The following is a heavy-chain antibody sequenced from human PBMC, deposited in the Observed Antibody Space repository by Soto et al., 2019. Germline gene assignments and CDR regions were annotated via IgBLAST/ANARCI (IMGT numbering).Heavy chain of an antibody. CDR2: IYYSGST. CDR1: RGSISSYY. Sequence: SETLSLTCTVSRGSISSYYWSWIRQPPGKGLEWIGYIYYSGSTNYNPSLKSRVTISVDTSKNQFSLKLSSVTAADTAVYYCAREGGSSRTSSTFDYWGQGTLVTVSS. CDR3: AREGGSSRTSSTFDY. V-gene: IGHV4-59*01. D-gene: IGHD6-13*01. J-gene: IGHJ4*02.